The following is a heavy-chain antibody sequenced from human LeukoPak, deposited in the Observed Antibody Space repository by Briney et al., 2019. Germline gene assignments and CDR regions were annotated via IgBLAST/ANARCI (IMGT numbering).Heavy chain of an antibody. CDR1: TFTLSRYC. Sequence: GGSLRLSCAASTFTLSRYCIRCVRQAPGKLPVWVSRISNDGTGPIYADSVKGRFTISRDNAKNTLYLQMNSLRVEDTAVYHCALGGCSGDNCYDLGYWGQGTLVTVSS. D-gene: IGHD2-15*01. CDR2: ISNDGTGP. V-gene: IGHV3-74*01. CDR3: ALGGCSGDNCYDLGY. J-gene: IGHJ4*02.